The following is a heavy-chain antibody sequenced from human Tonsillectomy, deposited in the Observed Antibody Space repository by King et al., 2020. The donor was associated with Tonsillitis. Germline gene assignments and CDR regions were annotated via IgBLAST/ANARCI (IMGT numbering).Heavy chain of an antibody. J-gene: IGHJ4*02. CDR1: GFTFGDYA. CDR2: ILSKAYGGTT. V-gene: IGHV3-49*03. D-gene: IGHD4-23*01. Sequence: VQLVESGGGLVQPGRSLRLSCTASGFTFGDYAVSWFRQAPGKGLEWVGFILSKAYGGTTDYAASVKGRISISRDDSKSIAYLQMNGLKTEDTAVYYCTITYGGYLFDFWGQRTLVTVAS. CDR3: TITYGGYLFDF.